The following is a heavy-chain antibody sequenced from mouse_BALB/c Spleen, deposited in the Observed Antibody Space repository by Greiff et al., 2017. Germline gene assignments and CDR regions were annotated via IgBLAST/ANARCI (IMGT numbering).Heavy chain of an antibody. D-gene: IGHD1-1*01. V-gene: IGHV2-9*02. Sequence: VQLQQSGPGLVAPSQSLSITCTVSGFSLTSYGVHWVRQPPGKGLEWLGVIWAGGSTNYNSALMSRLSISKDNSKSQVFLKMNSLQTDDTAMYYCARERGTVAYYFDYWGQGTTLTVSS. J-gene: IGHJ2*01. CDR3: ARERGTVAYYFDY. CDR2: IWAGGST. CDR1: GFSLTSYG.